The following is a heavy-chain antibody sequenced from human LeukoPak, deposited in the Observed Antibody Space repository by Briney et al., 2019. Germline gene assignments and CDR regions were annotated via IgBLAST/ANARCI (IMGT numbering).Heavy chain of an antibody. D-gene: IGHD1-26*01. J-gene: IGHJ4*02. CDR3: TRDLHTWEQLFDY. V-gene: IGHV3-49*04. Sequence: GGSLRLSCTASGFTFGDYAMCWVRQAPGKGLEWVGFIRSKAYGGTTEYAASVKGRFTISRDDSKSIAYLQMNSLKTEDTAVYYCTRDLHTWEQLFDYWGQGTLVTAST. CDR1: GFTFGDYA. CDR2: IRSKAYGGTT.